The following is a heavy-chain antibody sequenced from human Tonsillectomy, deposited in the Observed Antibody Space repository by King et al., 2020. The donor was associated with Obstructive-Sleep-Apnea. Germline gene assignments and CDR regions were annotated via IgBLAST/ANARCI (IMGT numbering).Heavy chain of an antibody. CDR1: GGSIDSGGYY. D-gene: IGHD1-26*01. CDR3: VRVSDTEFDS. J-gene: IGHJ4*02. Sequence: VQLQESGPGLLKPSQTLSLTCAVSGGSIDSGGYYWSWIRQHPGKGLEWIGYIYYSGSTYYNPSLKSRVTISLDTSKNHFSLNLSSVTAADTAVYFCVRVSDTEFDSWGQGTLVTVSS. V-gene: IGHV4-31*11. CDR2: IYYSGST.